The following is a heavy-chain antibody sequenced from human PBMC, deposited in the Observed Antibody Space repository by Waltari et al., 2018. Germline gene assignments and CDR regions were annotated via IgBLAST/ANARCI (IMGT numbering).Heavy chain of an antibody. CDR2: IIPILATA. D-gene: IGHD3-3*01. J-gene: IGHJ6*02. V-gene: IGHV1-69*12. CDR3: ARDNYDFWSGYSSYYGMDV. CDR1: GGTFSSYA. Sequence: QVQLVQSGAEVKKPGSSVKVSCKASGGTFSSYAISWVRQAPGQGLEWMGGIIPILATANYAQKFQGRVTITADESTSTAYMELSSLRSEDTAVYYCARDNYDFWSGYSSYYGMDVWGQGTTVTVSS.